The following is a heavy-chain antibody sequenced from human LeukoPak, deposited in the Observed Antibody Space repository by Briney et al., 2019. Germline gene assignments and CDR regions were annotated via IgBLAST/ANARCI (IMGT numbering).Heavy chain of an antibody. CDR3: ARGVGATTAAFDI. V-gene: IGHV1-69*05. Sequence: VASVKVSCKASGGTFSSYAISWVRQAPGQGLEWMGRIIPIFGTANYGQKFQGRVTITTDESTSTAYMELSSLRSEDTAVYYCARGVGATTAAFDIWGQGTMVTVSS. CDR2: IIPIFGTA. J-gene: IGHJ3*02. D-gene: IGHD1-26*01. CDR1: GGTFSSYA.